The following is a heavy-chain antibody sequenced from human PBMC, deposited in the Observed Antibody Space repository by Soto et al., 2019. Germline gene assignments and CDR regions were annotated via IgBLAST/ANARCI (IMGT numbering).Heavy chain of an antibody. Sequence: GGSLRLSCAASGFSLSPYWMHWVRQVPGRGLEWVARLNSDGFGAAYADSVKGRFFISRDIARNTLSLQMNSLRADDTTVYYCARDLGGPDYWGRGTSVTVSS. J-gene: IGHJ4*02. D-gene: IGHD3-16*01. V-gene: IGHV3-74*03. CDR3: ARDLGGPDY. CDR1: GFSLSPYW. CDR2: LNSDGFGA.